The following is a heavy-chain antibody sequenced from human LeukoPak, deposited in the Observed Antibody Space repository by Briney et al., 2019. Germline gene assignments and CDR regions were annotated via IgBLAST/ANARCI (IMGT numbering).Heavy chain of an antibody. D-gene: IGHD6-19*01. CDR2: ISWDGTST. V-gene: IGHV3-43*01. CDR3: VKSRDSGWSAPFDY. CDR1: GFTFDDYP. J-gene: IGHJ4*02. Sequence: GGSLRLSCAASGFTFDDYPMHWVRQAPGKGLEWVSLISWDGTSTYYEDSVKGRFTISRDNSKNSLYLQMNSLRTEDTALYYCVKSRDSGWSAPFDYWGQGTLVTVSS.